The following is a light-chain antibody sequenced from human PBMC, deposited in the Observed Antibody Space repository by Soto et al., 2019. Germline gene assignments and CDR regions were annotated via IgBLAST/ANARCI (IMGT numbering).Light chain of an antibody. CDR1: SSDVGGYKY. CDR3: SSYAGINNLGV. J-gene: IGLJ1*01. Sequence: QSVLTQPPSASGSPGQSVTISCTGTSSDVGGYKYVSWYQQHPGKAPILMIFEVNKRPSGVPDRFSGSKSGNTASLTVSGLQAEDEADYYCSSYAGINNLGVFGTGTKLTVL. V-gene: IGLV2-8*01. CDR2: EVN.